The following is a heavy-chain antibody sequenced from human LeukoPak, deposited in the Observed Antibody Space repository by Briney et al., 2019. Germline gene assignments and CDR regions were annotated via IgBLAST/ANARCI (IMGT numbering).Heavy chain of an antibody. V-gene: IGHV4-4*07. CDR3: ARDRLGDSSTSCYVDY. CDR1: GGSISSYY. J-gene: IGHJ4*02. D-gene: IGHD2-2*01. CDR2: IYTSGST. Sequence: PSETLSLTCTVSGGSISSYYWSWIRQPAGKGLEWIGRIYTSGSTNYNPSLKSRVTMSVDTSKNQFSLKLSSVIAADTAVYYCARDRLGDSSTSCYVDYWGQGTLVTVSS.